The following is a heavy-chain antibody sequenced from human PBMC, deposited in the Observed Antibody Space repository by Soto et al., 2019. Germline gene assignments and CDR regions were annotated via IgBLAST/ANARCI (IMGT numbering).Heavy chain of an antibody. D-gene: IGHD3-3*01. CDR3: AKGQSTYYDFWSRYYDWFDP. J-gene: IGHJ5*02. Sequence: GGSLRLSCAASGFTFSSYAMYWVRQAPGKGLEWMAFISHDGNNTYYADSVKGRFSISRDNSKNTLYLQMNSLRAEDTAVYYCAKGQSTYYDFWSRYYDWFDPWGQGTLVTVSS. CDR2: ISHDGNNT. CDR1: GFTFSSYA. V-gene: IGHV3-30-3*01.